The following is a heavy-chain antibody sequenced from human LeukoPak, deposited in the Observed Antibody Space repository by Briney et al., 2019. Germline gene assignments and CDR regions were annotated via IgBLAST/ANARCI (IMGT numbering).Heavy chain of an antibody. D-gene: IGHD5-18*01. V-gene: IGHV3-30*18. Sequence: QSGGSLRLSCAASGFTFSSYGIHWVRQAPGKGLEWVAVISYDGSNKYYADSVKGRFTISRDNSKNTLYLQMNSLRAEDTAVYYCTKDERSGYSYGCDYWGQGTLVTVSS. J-gene: IGHJ4*02. CDR1: GFTFSSYG. CDR3: TKDERSGYSYGCDY. CDR2: ISYDGSNK.